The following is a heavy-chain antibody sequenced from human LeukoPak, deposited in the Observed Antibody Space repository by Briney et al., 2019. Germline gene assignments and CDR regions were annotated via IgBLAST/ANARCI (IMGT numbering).Heavy chain of an antibody. J-gene: IGHJ3*02. CDR3: GRDSASGSYYSAFDI. CDR1: GFTFSSYW. V-gene: IGHV3-74*01. D-gene: IGHD1-26*01. Sequence: GGSLRLSCAASGFTFSSYWMHWVRHAPGKGLGWVSRINSDGSSTSYADSVKGRFTISRDNDKNTLYLQMNSLRAEDTAVYYCGRDSASGSYYSAFDIWGQGTMVTVSS. CDR2: INSDGSST.